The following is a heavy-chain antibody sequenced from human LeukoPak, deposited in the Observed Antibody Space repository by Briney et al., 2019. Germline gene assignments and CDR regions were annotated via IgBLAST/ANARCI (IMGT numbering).Heavy chain of an antibody. V-gene: IGHV1-69*04. Sequence: SVKVSCKASGGTFSSYAISWVRQAPGQGLEWMGRIIPTLGIANYAQKFQGRVTITADKSTSTAYMELSSLRSEDTAVYYCARAGGYNWFDPWGQGTLVTVSS. J-gene: IGHJ5*02. CDR1: GGTFSSYA. CDR3: ARAGGYNWFDP. CDR2: IIPTLGIA. D-gene: IGHD3-10*01.